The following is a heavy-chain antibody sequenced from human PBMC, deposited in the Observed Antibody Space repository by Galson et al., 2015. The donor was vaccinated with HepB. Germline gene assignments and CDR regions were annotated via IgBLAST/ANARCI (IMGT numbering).Heavy chain of an antibody. CDR3: ATHVPGYDGDAFDI. Sequence: SVKVSCKASGYTFSSYYVHWVRQAPGQGLEWMGIINPTGDNTNYAQKFQGRVTMTRDTSTSTVYMELSSLRSEDTAVYYCATHVPGYDGDAFDIWGQGTMVTVSS. D-gene: IGHD3-3*01. J-gene: IGHJ3*02. V-gene: IGHV1-46*01. CDR1: GYTFSSYY. CDR2: INPTGDNT.